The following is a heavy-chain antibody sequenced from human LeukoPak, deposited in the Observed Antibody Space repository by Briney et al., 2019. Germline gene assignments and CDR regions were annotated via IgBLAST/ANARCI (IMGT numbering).Heavy chain of an antibody. CDR1: GFTFSSYW. Sequence: GGSLRLSCAASGFTFSSYWMSWVRQAPGKGLEWVANIKQDGSEKYYVDSVKGRFTISRDNAKNSLYLQMNSLRAEDTAVYYCARVLDGYSYGPFDYWGQGTLVTVSS. D-gene: IGHD5-18*01. J-gene: IGHJ4*02. CDR2: IKQDGSEK. CDR3: ARVLDGYSYGPFDY. V-gene: IGHV3-7*05.